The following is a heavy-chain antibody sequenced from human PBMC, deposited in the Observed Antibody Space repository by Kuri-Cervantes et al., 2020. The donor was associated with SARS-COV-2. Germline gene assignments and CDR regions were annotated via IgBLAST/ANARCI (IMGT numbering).Heavy chain of an antibody. CDR2: IISIFGTA. CDR1: GYTFTSYA. D-gene: IGHD6-6*01. V-gene: IGHV1-69*05. CDR3: ATYSSSSWHFDY. Sequence: SVKVSCKASGYTFTSYAISWVRQAPGQGLEWMGGIISIFGTANYAQKFQGRVTITTDESTSTAYMELSSLGSEDTAAYYCATYSSSSWHFDYWGQGTLVTVSS. J-gene: IGHJ4*02.